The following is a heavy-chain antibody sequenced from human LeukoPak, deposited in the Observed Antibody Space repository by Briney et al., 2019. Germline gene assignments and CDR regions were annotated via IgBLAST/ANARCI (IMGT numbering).Heavy chain of an antibody. CDR1: GFTFDDYA. V-gene: IGHV3-9*01. Sequence: GGSLRLSCAASGFTFDDYAMHWVRQAPGKGLEWVSGISWNSGSIGYADSVKGRFTISRDNAKNSLYLQMNSLRAEDTALYYCARVGATTGAYGYWGQGTLATVSS. J-gene: IGHJ4*02. CDR2: ISWNSGSI. D-gene: IGHD1-26*01. CDR3: ARVGATTGAYGY.